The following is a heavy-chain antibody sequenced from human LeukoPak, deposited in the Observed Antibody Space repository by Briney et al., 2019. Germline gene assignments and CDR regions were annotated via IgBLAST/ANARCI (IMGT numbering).Heavy chain of an antibody. CDR3: ARTSYYYYGMDV. V-gene: IGHV4-4*02. CDR1: GGSLSSNNW. CDR2: IYHSGST. Sequence: SETLSLTCAVSGGSLSSNNWRSGVRHPPAKGMEWSGEIYHSGSTNYNPSLKSRVTISVDKSKNQFSLKLSSVTAADTAVYYCARTSYYYYGMDVWGQGTAVTVSS. J-gene: IGHJ6*02.